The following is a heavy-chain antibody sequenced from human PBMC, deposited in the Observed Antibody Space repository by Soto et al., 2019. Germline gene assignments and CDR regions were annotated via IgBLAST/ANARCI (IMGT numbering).Heavy chain of an antibody. D-gene: IGHD3-10*01. CDR2: IKSKTDGGTT. CDR1: GFTFSNAW. Sequence: GGSLRLSCAASGFTFSNAWMSWVRQAPGKGLEWVGRIKSKTDGGTTDYAAPVKGRFTISRDDSKNTLYLQMNSLKTEDTAGYYCQAPPMVRGVLDYMDVWGKGTTVTVSS. J-gene: IGHJ6*03. V-gene: IGHV3-15*01. CDR3: QAPPMVRGVLDYMDV.